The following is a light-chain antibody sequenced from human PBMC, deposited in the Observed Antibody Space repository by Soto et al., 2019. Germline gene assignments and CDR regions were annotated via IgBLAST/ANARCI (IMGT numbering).Light chain of an antibody. CDR2: GES. CDR3: QQYKNWPLT. J-gene: IGKJ4*01. Sequence: ENVMTQSPATLSVSPGGKATLSCRASQSVSSNLAWYQQKTGQAPRLVIYGESTRATGFPARFSGSGSGTELTLTISRLQSEDFAVYYCQQYKNWPLTXGGGTKVDI. V-gene: IGKV3-15*01. CDR1: QSVSSN.